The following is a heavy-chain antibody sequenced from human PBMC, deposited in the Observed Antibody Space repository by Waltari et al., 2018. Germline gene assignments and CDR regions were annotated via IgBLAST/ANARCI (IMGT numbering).Heavy chain of an antibody. Sequence: QVQLVESGGGVVQPGMSLRLSCAASGFPFSFYGMHWVRQAPGKGLEWVATIWYDGSNKYYGESVKGRLTVSRDNSKNTLFLQMDSLRAEDTAVYYCARGDPDNQESLDIWGRGTMVTVSS. J-gene: IGHJ3*02. CDR3: ARGDPDNQESLDI. CDR1: GFPFSFYG. V-gene: IGHV3-33*01. CDR2: IWYDGSNK.